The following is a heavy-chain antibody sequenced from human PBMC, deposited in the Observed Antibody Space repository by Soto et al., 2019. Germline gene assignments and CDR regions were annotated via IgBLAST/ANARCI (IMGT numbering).Heavy chain of an antibody. V-gene: IGHV5-51*01. CDR2: IYPGDSDT. Sequence: GESLKISCKGSGYSFTSYWITWVRQMPGKGLEWVGIIYPGDSDTRYSPSFQGQVTISADKYINTAYLQWRGLKASDTAVYYCARHHGSPGSYFGMDVWGQGTTVTVSS. CDR1: GYSFTSYW. J-gene: IGHJ6*02. CDR3: ARHHGSPGSYFGMDV. D-gene: IGHD6-13*01.